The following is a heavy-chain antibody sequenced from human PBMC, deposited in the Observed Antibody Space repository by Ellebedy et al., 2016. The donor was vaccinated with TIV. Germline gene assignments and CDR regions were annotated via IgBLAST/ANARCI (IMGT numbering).Heavy chain of an antibody. D-gene: IGHD2-8*02. V-gene: IGHV3-7*01. Sequence: GESLKISXAASGFIFSSHWMSWVRQVPGKGLEWVANIKEDGSEEYYGDSVKGRCNIFRDNDKNSLNLQMVSLRAEDTAVYYCARGGTAGGFDVWGQGTMVTVSS. CDR3: ARGGTAGGFDV. J-gene: IGHJ3*01. CDR1: GFIFSSHW. CDR2: IKEDGSEE.